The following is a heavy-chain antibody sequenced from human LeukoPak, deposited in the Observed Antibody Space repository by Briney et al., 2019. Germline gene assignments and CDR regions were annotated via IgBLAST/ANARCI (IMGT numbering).Heavy chain of an antibody. Sequence: GGSLRLSCAASGFTFSSFAMSWVRQAPGKGLEWVSAISGSGGSTHYADSVKGRFTISRDNAKNTLYLQMNSLRAEDTAVYYCARDSVAPLDYWGQGTLVTVSS. CDR3: ARDSVAPLDY. D-gene: IGHD2-15*01. CDR1: GFTFSSFA. V-gene: IGHV3-23*01. CDR2: ISGSGGST. J-gene: IGHJ4*02.